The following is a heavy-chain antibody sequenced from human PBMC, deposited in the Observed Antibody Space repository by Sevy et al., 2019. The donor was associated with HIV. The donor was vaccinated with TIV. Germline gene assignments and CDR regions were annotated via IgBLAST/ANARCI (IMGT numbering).Heavy chain of an antibody. CDR2: INTNNGNA. Sequence: ASVKVSCRASGYTFTSNGIAWVRQAPGQGLEWMGWINTNNGNANYAQKYQGRVTMTTDTSTSTGYMELRSLRWDDTAMDYCARDRGYCSGGSCYIQQWGQGTLVTVSS. D-gene: IGHD2-15*01. CDR3: ARDRGYCSGGSCYIQQ. V-gene: IGHV1-18*01. CDR1: GYTFTSNG. J-gene: IGHJ1*01.